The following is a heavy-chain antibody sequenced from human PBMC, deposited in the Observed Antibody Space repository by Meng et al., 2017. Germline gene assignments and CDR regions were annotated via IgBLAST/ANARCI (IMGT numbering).Heavy chain of an antibody. CDR1: GYNFPDYY. D-gene: IGHD6-25*01. CDR2: INPKSGDT. V-gene: IGHV1-2*06. Sequence: QGRWVQSGVQVKKPGASVKVSCKPSGYNFPDYYIHWVRRAPGQGLEWMGRINPKSGDTHYAQKFQARVTMTGDTSISTAYMELSGLRSDDTAMYYCARDEDISAAGKLFGDYWGQGTLVTASS. CDR3: ARDEDISAAGKLFGDY. J-gene: IGHJ4*02.